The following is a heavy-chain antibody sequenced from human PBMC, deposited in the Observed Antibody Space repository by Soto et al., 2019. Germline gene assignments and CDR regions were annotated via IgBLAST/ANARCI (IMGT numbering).Heavy chain of an antibody. CDR3: ARHFDVDPSLDHYYFDL. V-gene: IGHV4-4*07. J-gene: IGHJ2*01. CDR1: GVSITPYF. CDR2: IYASGRT. Sequence: QVQLQESGPGLVKPSETLSLTCTVSGVSITPYFWSWIRQPAGEAPEWLGHIYASGRTTYNPSLKSRVTMFVSQTQVSLRLTSGTAADTAVYYCARHFDVDPSLDHYYFDLWGRGALVTVSS. D-gene: IGHD3-9*01.